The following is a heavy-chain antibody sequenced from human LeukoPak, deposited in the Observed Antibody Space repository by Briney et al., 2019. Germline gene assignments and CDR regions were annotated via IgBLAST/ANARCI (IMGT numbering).Heavy chain of an antibody. Sequence: SQTLSLTCTVSGGSISSGGYYWSWIRQPPGKGLEWIGYIYHSGSTYYNPSLKSRVTISVDRSKNQFSLKLSSVTAADTAVYYCARDPSGSLFDYWGQGTLVTVSS. CDR3: ARDPSGSLFDY. J-gene: IGHJ4*02. CDR2: IYHSGST. D-gene: IGHD1-26*01. V-gene: IGHV4-30-2*01. CDR1: GGSISSGGYY.